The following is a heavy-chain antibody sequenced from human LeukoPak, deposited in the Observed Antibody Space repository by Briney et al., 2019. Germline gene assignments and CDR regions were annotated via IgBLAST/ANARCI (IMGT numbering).Heavy chain of an antibody. D-gene: IGHD6-19*01. V-gene: IGHV3-21*01. CDR3: ARVGYSSGWYSLHLDY. CDR2: ISSSSSYI. CDR1: GFTFSSYS. J-gene: IGHJ4*02. Sequence: GGSLRLSCAASGFTFSSYSMNWVRQAPGKGLEWVSSISSSSSYIYYADSVKGRFTISRDNAKNSPYLQMNSLRAEDTAVYYCARVGYSSGWYSLHLDYWGQGTLVTVSS.